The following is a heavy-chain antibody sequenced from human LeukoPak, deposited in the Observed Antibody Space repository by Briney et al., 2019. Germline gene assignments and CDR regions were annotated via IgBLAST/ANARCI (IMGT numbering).Heavy chain of an antibody. CDR2: ISSSGSTI. J-gene: IGHJ3*02. Sequence: GGSLRLSCAASGFTFSSYEMNWVRQAPGKGLEWVSYISSSGSTIYYADSVKGRFTISRDNAKNSLYLQMNSLRAEDTAVYYCARGDSSGHTGAFDIWGQGTMVTVSS. CDR3: ARGDSSGHTGAFDI. V-gene: IGHV3-48*03. CDR1: GFTFSSYE. D-gene: IGHD3-22*01.